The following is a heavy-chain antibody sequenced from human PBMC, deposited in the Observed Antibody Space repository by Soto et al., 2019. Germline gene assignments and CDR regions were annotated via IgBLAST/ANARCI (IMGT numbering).Heavy chain of an antibody. Sequence: PGGSLRLSCAAYGFNFNIYAMNWVRQAPGKGLEWVACIIGNSEATYYPDSVKGRFTISRDNSNHILYLQLSSLRVEDTAIYYCAKDLRPDGRYDLDYWGQGTQVTVSS. CDR3: AKDLRPDGRYDLDY. V-gene: IGHV3-23*01. D-gene: IGHD3-3*01. J-gene: IGHJ4*02. CDR1: GFNFNIYA. CDR2: IIGNSEAT.